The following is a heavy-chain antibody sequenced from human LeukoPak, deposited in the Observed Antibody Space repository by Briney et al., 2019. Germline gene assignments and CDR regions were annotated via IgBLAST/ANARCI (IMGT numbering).Heavy chain of an antibody. Sequence: KPSETLSLTCTVSGGSISSGGYYWSWIRQPPGKGLEWIGYIYYSGSTNYNPSLKSRVTISVDTSKNQFSLKLSSVTAADTAVYYCAKTYYDILTGYGGPYYMDVWGKGTTVTVSS. D-gene: IGHD3-9*01. J-gene: IGHJ6*03. CDR1: GGSISSGGYY. CDR2: IYYSGST. CDR3: AKTYYDILTGYGGPYYMDV. V-gene: IGHV4-61*08.